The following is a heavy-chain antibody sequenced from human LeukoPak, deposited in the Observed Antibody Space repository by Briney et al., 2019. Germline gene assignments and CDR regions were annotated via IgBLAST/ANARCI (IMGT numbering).Heavy chain of an antibody. J-gene: IGHJ4*02. D-gene: IGHD3-16*01. CDR1: GFIFSNYW. V-gene: IGHV3-7*04. CDR3: ARDMIILQS. Sequence: GGSLRLSCSASGFIFSNYWMTWVRQAPGKGLEWVANIKQDGSEKYYVDSVRGRFTISRDNAKKSLYLQMNSLRAEDTAVYFCARDMIILQSWGQGTRVTVSS. CDR2: IKQDGSEK.